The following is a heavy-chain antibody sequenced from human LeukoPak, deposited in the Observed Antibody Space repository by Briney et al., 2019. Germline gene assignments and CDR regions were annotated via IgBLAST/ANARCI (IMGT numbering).Heavy chain of an antibody. V-gene: IGHV4-30-2*01. CDR3: ARLQYCGGTSCYWFDP. D-gene: IGHD2-2*01. Sequence: SETLSLTCDVSGGSISSGLYSWSWIRQPPGKGLEWIGYIYHTGSTYYNPSLKSRVTISVDTSKNQFSLRLSSVTAADTAVYYCARLQYCGGTSCYWFDPWGQGTLVTVSS. CDR1: GGSISSGLYS. CDR2: IYHTGST. J-gene: IGHJ5*02.